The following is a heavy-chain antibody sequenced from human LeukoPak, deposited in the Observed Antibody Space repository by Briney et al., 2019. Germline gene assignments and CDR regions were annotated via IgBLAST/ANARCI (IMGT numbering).Heavy chain of an antibody. Sequence: GGSLRLSCAASGFTFSSYAMSWVRQAPGKGLEWVSAISGSGGSTYYADSVKGRFTISRDNSKNTLYLQMNSPRAEDTAVYYCAKDERDSSSWYGGSWPDYWGQGTLVTVSS. D-gene: IGHD6-13*01. CDR2: ISGSGGST. J-gene: IGHJ4*02. CDR1: GFTFSSYA. CDR3: AKDERDSSSWYGGSWPDY. V-gene: IGHV3-23*01.